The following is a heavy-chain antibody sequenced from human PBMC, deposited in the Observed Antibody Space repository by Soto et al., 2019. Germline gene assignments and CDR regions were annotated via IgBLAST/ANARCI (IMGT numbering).Heavy chain of an antibody. J-gene: IGHJ6*02. CDR3: AITYDFWSGYYLVWDV. CDR2: MNPNSGNT. D-gene: IGHD3-3*01. Sequence: ASVKVSCKASGYTFTSYDINWVRQATGQGLEWMGWMNPNSGNTGYAQKFQGRVTMTRNTSISTAYMELSSLRSEDTAVYYWAITYDFWSGYYLVWDVWGQGTTVTVSS. CDR1: GYTFTSYD. V-gene: IGHV1-8*01.